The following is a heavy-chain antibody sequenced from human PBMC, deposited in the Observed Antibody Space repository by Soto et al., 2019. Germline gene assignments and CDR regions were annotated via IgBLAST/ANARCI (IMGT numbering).Heavy chain of an antibody. CDR1: GGTFSSYT. V-gene: IGHV1-69*02. CDR3: AQNEGRDAFDI. D-gene: IGHD1-1*01. Sequence: QVQLVQSGAAVKKPGSSVKVSCKASGGTFSSYTISWVRQGPGQGLEWIGRIIPILGIANYAQKFQGRVKITADKSTSTAYMERRSLRSEETAVYYCAQNEGRDAFDIWGQGTLVNVSS. J-gene: IGHJ3*02. CDR2: IIPILGIA.